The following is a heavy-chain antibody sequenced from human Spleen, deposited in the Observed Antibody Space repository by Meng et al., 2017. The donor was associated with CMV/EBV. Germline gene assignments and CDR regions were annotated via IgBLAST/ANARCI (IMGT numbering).Heavy chain of an antibody. D-gene: IGHD3-10*01. CDR1: FSLSSSGVG. J-gene: IGHJ4*02. Sequence: FSLSSSGVGGGWIRQPPGKAVEWLTLIYWNDDKRYSPSLKSSLTITKDTSKNQVVLTMTNMDPVDTATYYGAYRGFGELSGGAYYFDYWGQGTLVTVSS. CDR2: IYWNDDK. CDR3: AYRGFGELSGGAYYFDY. V-gene: IGHV2-5*01.